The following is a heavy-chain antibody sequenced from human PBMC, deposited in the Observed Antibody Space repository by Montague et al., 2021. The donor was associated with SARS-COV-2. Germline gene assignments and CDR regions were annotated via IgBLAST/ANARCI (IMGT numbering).Heavy chain of an antibody. V-gene: IGHV4-30-2*01. CDR3: ARGKSYYDILTGYYRVSWFDP. Sequence: TLSLTCAVSGGSISSGGYSWSWIRQPPGKGLEWIGYMYHSGSTYYKLSLKSRVTISVDRSKNQVSLKLTSVTAADTAVYYCARGKSYYDILTGYYRVSWFDPWGQGTLVTVPS. J-gene: IGHJ5*02. CDR1: GGSISSGGYS. D-gene: IGHD3-9*01. CDR2: MYHSGST.